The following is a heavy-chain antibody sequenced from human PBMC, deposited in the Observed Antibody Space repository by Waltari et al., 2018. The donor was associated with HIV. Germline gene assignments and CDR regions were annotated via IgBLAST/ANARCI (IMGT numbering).Heavy chain of an antibody. D-gene: IGHD2-15*01. CDR2: ISATGTTI. CDR3: ARCETVVTPFINKYLGLDV. V-gene: IGHV3-48*01. CDR1: GFTFSDHT. J-gene: IGHJ6*02. Sequence: EVQLVESGGKLVQPGGSLRLSCLAYGFTFSDHTMNWVRQGPGKGLEWVAYISATGTTIFYANSVKGRFTVSRDNVENSLYLDMSSLRAEDTGDYYCARCETVVTPFINKYLGLDVWGPGTTVTVSS.